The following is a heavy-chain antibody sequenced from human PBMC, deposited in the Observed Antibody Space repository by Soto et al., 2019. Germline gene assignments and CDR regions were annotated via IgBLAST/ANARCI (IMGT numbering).Heavy chain of an antibody. V-gene: IGHV3-13*05. D-gene: IGHD2-2*01. Sequence: EVQLVESGGGLVQPGGSLRLSCAASGFTFSSYDMHWVRQATGKGLEWVSAIGTAGDPYYPGSVKGRFTISRENAKNSLYLQMNSLRAGDTAVYYCARSLPAAIGGYFDYWGQGTLVTVSS. CDR3: ARSLPAAIGGYFDY. J-gene: IGHJ4*02. CDR2: IGTAGDP. CDR1: GFTFSSYD.